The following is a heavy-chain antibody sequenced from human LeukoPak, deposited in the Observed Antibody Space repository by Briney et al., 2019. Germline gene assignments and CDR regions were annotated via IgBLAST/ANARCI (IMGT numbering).Heavy chain of an antibody. J-gene: IGHJ3*02. CDR1: GGSITSYY. CDR3: TRGLPLDIVVVAAALGGAFDI. CDR2: FYYSGSP. Sequence: SETLSLTCTVSGGSITSYYWSWIRQPPGKGLEWIGYFYYSGSPNYNPSLKSRVTISVDTSKNQLSLKLSSVTAADTAVYFCTRGLPLDIVVVAAALGGAFDIWGQGTMVTVSS. V-gene: IGHV4-59*01. D-gene: IGHD2-2*01.